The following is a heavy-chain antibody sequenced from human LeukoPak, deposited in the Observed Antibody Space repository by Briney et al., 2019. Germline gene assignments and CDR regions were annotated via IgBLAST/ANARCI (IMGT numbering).Heavy chain of an antibody. J-gene: IGHJ4*02. Sequence: SETLSLTCAVYGGSFSGYYWSWIRQAPGKGLEWIGEINHSGSTNYNPSLKSRVTISVDTSKNQFSLKVNSVTAADTAVYYCARGYRASGWYFYFDYWSQGTLVTVSS. CDR3: ARGYRASGWYFYFDY. V-gene: IGHV4-34*01. CDR2: INHSGST. CDR1: GGSFSGYY. D-gene: IGHD6-19*01.